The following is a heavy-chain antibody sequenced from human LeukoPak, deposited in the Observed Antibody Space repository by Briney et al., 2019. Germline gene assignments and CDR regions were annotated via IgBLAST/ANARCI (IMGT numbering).Heavy chain of an antibody. V-gene: IGHV4-38-2*02. CDR2: IYYSGST. CDR3: ARDDIYYDSSGYTPG. CDR1: GYSISSGYY. J-gene: IGHJ4*02. Sequence: SETLSLTCSVSGYSISSGYYWGWIRQSPGKGLEWIGIIYYSGSTYYNPSLKSRVTISVDTSKNQFSLKLSSVTAADTAVYYCARDDIYYDSSGYTPGWGQGTLVTVSS. D-gene: IGHD3-22*01.